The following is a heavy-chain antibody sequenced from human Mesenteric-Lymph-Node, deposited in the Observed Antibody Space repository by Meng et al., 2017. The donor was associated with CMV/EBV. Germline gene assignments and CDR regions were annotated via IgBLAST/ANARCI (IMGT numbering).Heavy chain of an antibody. CDR2: TYHGGRT. V-gene: IGHV4-30-4*08. J-gene: IGHJ5*02. CDR3: ARTEDCHTTRCYTGFDP. Sequence: SISSGDDYWTWVRQPPGKGLEWIGFTYHGGRTYYNPSLKSRVTISIDSSKNQFSLRLSSVTAADTAVYYCARTEDCHTTRCYTGFDPWGQGTLVTVSS. D-gene: IGHD2-2*01. CDR1: SISSGDDY.